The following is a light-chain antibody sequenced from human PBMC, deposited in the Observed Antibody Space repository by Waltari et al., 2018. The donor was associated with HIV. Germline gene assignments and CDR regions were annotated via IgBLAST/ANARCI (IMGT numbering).Light chain of an antibody. CDR1: SGHRHSA. V-gene: IGLV4-69*02. Sequence: QLILTQSPSASASLGAAVKLTCILSSGHRHSAIASPQHQPEKGPRFLMKLNSDGSHSKGDGSPDRFSGSSSGAERYRTISSLQSEDEADYYCQTWDTGPWVFGGGTKLTVL. J-gene: IGLJ3*02. CDR3: QTWDTGPWV. CDR2: LNSDGSH.